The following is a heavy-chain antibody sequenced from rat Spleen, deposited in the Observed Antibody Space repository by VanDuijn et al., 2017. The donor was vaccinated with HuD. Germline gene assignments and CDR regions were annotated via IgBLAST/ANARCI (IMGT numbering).Heavy chain of an antibody. Sequence: QVQLMESGPGLVQPSETLSLTCTVSGFSLINYSVHWVRQPPGKGLEWVGVMWRSGSTEYNSGLKSRLSISRDTSKNQVFLKMNSLQTDDTGTYYCARDPVFDSGDYIMDAWGQGASVTVSS. D-gene: IGHD1-1*01. CDR3: ARDPVFDSGDYIMDA. V-gene: IGHV2-45*01. CDR1: GFSLINYS. J-gene: IGHJ4*01. CDR2: MWRSGST.